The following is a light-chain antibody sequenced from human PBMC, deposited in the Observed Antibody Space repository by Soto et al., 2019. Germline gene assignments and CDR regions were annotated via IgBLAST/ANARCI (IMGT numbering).Light chain of an antibody. J-gene: IGKJ4*01. CDR2: WES. CDR1: QNVLYSSNNKNQ. CDR3: QQYYSPPLT. Sequence: DIVMTQSPDSLAVSLGERATINCKSSQNVLYSSNNKNQLAWYQQKPGQPPKLIIYWESTRESGVPDRFSGSGSGTDFILTISSQQAEDVAVYYCQQYYSPPLTFGGGTKVEIQ. V-gene: IGKV4-1*01.